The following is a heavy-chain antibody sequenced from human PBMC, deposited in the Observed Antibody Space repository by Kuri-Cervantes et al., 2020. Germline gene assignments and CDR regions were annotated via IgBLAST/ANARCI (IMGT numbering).Heavy chain of an antibody. J-gene: IGHJ4*02. CDR1: GYTFTGYY. Sequence: ASVKVSCKASGYTFTGYYMHWVRQAPGQGLEWMGWMNPNSGNTGYAQKFQGRVTMTRNTSISTAYMELSSLRSEDTAVYYCARGNGKLYDWGQGTLVTVSS. V-gene: IGHV1-8*02. CDR2: MNPNSGNT. CDR3: ARGNGKLYD. D-gene: IGHD1-1*01.